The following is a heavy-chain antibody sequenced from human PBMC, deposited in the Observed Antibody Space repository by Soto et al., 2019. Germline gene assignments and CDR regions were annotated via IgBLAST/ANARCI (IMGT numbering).Heavy chain of an antibody. D-gene: IGHD1-26*01. Sequence: VQMVQSGAEVKEPGSSVKVSCTNSGDTFSHYVMSWVRQAPGQGLEWMGSLAPTSGSPNYAERFEGRLTISADAGTSTMYMELRSLKYDDTAVYYCARIGVGSRRWGQGTMVTVSS. J-gene: IGHJ3*01. CDR3: ARIGVGSRR. CDR1: GDTFSHYV. V-gene: IGHV1-69*18. CDR2: LAPTSGSP.